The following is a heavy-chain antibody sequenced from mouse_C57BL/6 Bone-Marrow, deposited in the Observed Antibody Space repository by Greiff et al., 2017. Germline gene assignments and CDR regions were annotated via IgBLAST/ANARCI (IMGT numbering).Heavy chain of an antibody. CDR1: GYTFTGYW. J-gene: IGHJ2*01. V-gene: IGHV1-9*01. D-gene: IGHD2-1*01. CDR3: ARRRPPMYYGNYGY. CDR2: ILPGSGST. Sequence: QVQLQQSGAELMKPGASVKLSCKATGYTFTGYWIEWVKQRPGHGLEWIGEILPGSGSTNYNEKFKGKATFPADTSSNTAYMQLSSLTTEDSAIYYCARRRPPMYYGNYGYWGQGTTLTVSS.